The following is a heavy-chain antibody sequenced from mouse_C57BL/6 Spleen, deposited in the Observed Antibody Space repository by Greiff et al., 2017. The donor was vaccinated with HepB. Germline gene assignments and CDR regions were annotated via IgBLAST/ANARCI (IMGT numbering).Heavy chain of an antibody. CDR3: ARGGYDYDGYYAMDY. J-gene: IGHJ4*01. CDR2: INYDGSST. CDR1: GFTFSDYY. V-gene: IGHV5-16*01. D-gene: IGHD2-4*01. Sequence: EVQVVESEGGLVQPGSSMKLSCTASGFTFSDYYMAWVRQVPEKGLEWVANINYDGSSTYYLDSLKSRFIISRDNAKNILYLQMSSLKSEDTATYYCARGGYDYDGYYAMDYWGQGTSVTVSS.